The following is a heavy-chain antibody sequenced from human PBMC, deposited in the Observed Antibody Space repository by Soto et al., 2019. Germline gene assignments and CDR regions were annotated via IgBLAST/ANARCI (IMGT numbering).Heavy chain of an antibody. CDR3: ARDPLERWLQSQAFDI. V-gene: IGHV3-30-3*01. D-gene: IGHD5-12*01. CDR2: ISYDGSNK. CDR1: GFTFSSYA. J-gene: IGHJ3*02. Sequence: QVQLVESGGGVVQPGRSLRLSCAASGFTFSSYAMHWVRQAPGKGLEWVAVISYDGSNKYYADSVKGRFTISRDNSKNTLYLQVNSLRAEDTAVYYCARDPLERWLQSQAFDIWGQGTMVTVSS.